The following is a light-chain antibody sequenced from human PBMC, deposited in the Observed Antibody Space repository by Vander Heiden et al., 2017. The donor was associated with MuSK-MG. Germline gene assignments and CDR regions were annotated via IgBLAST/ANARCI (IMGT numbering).Light chain of an antibody. CDR3: RQDDTYSWT. J-gene: IGKJ1*01. V-gene: IGKV1-6*01. CDR2: SAS. CDR1: QGIRND. Sequence: AIQMTQSPSSLSASVGDRVTISCRASQGIRNDLGWYQQRPGKAPKLLIYSASSLQSGVPSRFSGSGSGTEFTLTISSLQPEDFATYYCRQDDTYSWTFGQGTKVEIK.